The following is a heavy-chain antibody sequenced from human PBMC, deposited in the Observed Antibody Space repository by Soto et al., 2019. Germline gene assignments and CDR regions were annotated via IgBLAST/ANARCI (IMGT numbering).Heavy chain of an antibody. J-gene: IGHJ6*02. CDR3: ARDNGGHYYYYGMDV. D-gene: IGHD1-1*01. CDR1: GYSFTSYW. Sequence: EVQLVQSGAEVKKPGESLRISCKGSGYSFTSYWISWVLQMPGKGLEWMGRFDPSDSYTNYSPSFQVHVTISADKSISTADLQWSSLKASATDMYYCARDNGGHYYYYGMDVWGQGTTVKVSS. V-gene: IGHV5-10-1*03. CDR2: FDPSDSYT.